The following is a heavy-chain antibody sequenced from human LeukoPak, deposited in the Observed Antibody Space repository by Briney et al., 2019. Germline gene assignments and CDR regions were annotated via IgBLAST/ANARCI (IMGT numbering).Heavy chain of an antibody. V-gene: IGHV4-4*09. CDR2: IYTSGST. CDR3: ARQKCTSTSCLTKNAFDI. J-gene: IGHJ3*02. D-gene: IGHD2-2*01. CDR1: GGSFSGYY. Sequence: KPSETLSLTCAVYGGSFSGYYWSWIRQPPGKGLEWIGYIYTSGSTNYNPSLKSRVTISVDTSKNQFSLDLSSVTAAATAVYYCARQKCTSTSCLTKNAFDIWGQGTMVTVSS.